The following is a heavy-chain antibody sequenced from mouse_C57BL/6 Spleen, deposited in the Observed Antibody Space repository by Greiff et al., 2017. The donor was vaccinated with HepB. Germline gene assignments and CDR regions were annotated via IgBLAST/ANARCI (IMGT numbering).Heavy chain of an antibody. CDR1: GYTFTSYW. Sequence: QVHVKQPGAELVMPGASVKLSCKASGYTFTSYWMNWVKQRPGQGLEWIGEIDPSDSYTNYNQKFKGKSTLTVDKSSSTAYMQLSSLTSEDSAVYYCARRDGNYDYAMDYWGQGTSVTVSS. J-gene: IGHJ4*01. D-gene: IGHD2-1*01. CDR3: ARRDGNYDYAMDY. V-gene: IGHV1-69*01. CDR2: IDPSDSYT.